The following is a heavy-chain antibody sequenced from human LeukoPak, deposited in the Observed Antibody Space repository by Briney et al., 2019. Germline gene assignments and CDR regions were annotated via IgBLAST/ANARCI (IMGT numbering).Heavy chain of an antibody. CDR2: IYYSGST. CDR1: GGSISSHY. D-gene: IGHD6-13*01. CDR3: AGGLAAAGMYNWFDP. J-gene: IGHJ5*02. V-gene: IGHV4-59*06. Sequence: SETLSLTCTVSGGSISSHYWSWIRQPPGKGLEWIGYIYYSGSTYYNPSLKSRVTISVDTSKNQFSLKLSSVTAADTAVYYCAGGLAAAGMYNWFDPWGQGTLVTVSS.